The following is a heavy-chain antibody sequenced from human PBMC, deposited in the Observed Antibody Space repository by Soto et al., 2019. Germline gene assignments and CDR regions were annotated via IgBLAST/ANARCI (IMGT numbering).Heavy chain of an antibody. D-gene: IGHD3-10*01. CDR1: GASFSSFT. CDR2: ITPLLGIT. Sequence: QVQLVQSGAEVKKPGSSVRVSCKSSGASFSSFTITWVRQAPGQGLEWMGRITPLLGITDNAQRFQGRVTIXXDKSTSTSYMELSGLRSEDTAVYFCARGPRGSLDIWGQGTMVTVSS. V-gene: IGHV1-69*02. CDR3: ARGPRGSLDI. J-gene: IGHJ3*02.